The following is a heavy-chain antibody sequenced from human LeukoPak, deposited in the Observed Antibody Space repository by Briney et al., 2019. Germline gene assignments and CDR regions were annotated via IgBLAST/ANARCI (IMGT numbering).Heavy chain of an antibody. Sequence: PSETLSLTCTVSSGSFRTYYWSWIRQPPGKGLEWIGYIFYNEGTSYNPSLKSRVTISLDTSKNQFSLKVASVTAADTAVYYCARDRDQWELLRAWFDPWGQGTLVTVSS. J-gene: IGHJ5*02. CDR2: IFYNEGT. CDR1: SGSFRTYY. CDR3: ARDRDQWELLRAWFDP. D-gene: IGHD1-26*01. V-gene: IGHV4-59*08.